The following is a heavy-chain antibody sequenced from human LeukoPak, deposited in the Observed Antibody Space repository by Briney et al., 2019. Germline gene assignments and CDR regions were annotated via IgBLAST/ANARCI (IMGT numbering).Heavy chain of an antibody. J-gene: IGHJ4*02. V-gene: IGHV4-30-2*01. CDR3: ARRYGSGSYYFDY. Sequence: PSETLSLTCAVSGGSISSGGYSWSWIRQPPGKGLEWIGYIYHSGGTYYNPSLKSRVTISVDRSKNQFSLKLSSVTAADTAVYYCARRYGSGSYYFDYWGQGTLVTVSS. CDR2: IYHSGGT. D-gene: IGHD3-10*01. CDR1: GGSISSGGYS.